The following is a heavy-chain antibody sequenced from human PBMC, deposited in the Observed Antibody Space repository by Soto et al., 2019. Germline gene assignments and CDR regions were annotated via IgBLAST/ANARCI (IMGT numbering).Heavy chain of an antibody. CDR3: ARDREYCSSTSCYGSFDY. CDR1: GGTFSCYA. Sequence: ASVKVSCKASGGTFSCYAISWVRQAPGQGLEWMGGIIPIFGTANYAQKFQGRVTITADESTSTAYMELSSLRSEDTAVYYCARDREYCSSTSCYGSFDYWGQGTLVTVSS. J-gene: IGHJ4*02. D-gene: IGHD2-2*01. CDR2: IIPIFGTA. V-gene: IGHV1-69*13.